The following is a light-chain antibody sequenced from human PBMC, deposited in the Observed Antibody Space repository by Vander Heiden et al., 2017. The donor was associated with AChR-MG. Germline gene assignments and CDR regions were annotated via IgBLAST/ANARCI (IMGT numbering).Light chain of an antibody. CDR2: DAS. CDR1: QDISSY. CDR3: QQEYNHLRIT. Sequence: DIQMTQSPSSLSAPVGDRVTITCQASQDISSYLKWYQQKPGKAPKRLIYDASNLETGVPSRFSGSGSGTDFTFTISSRQPEDIAAYYCQQEYNHLRITFGQGTRLEIK. J-gene: IGKJ5*01. V-gene: IGKV1-33*01.